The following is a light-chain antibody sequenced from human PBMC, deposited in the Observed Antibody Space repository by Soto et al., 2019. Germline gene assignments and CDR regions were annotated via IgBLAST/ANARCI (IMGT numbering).Light chain of an antibody. CDR2: GAS. CDR3: QQYNDWPRT. J-gene: IGKJ1*01. V-gene: IGKV3-15*01. Sequence: EVVRTQSPGTLSVSPGERASLSCRASQSVSGNLAWYQQTPGQAPRLLIHGASTRATGIPDRFSGSGSGTEFTLTISSLQSEDFAFYYCQQYNDWPRTFGQGTKVDIK. CDR1: QSVSGN.